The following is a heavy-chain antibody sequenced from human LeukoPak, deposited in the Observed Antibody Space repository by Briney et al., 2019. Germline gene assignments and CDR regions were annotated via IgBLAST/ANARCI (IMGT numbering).Heavy chain of an antibody. CDR3: ARDFTTIAAAGSPDAFDI. J-gene: IGHJ3*02. CDR2: ISGDGGTA. CDR1: GFTFDDYA. Sequence: PGGSLRLSCAAAGFTFDDYAMHWVRQAPGKGLEWVSLISGDGGTAYYTDSVKGRFTISRDDSKNSLYLQMNSLRAEDTAVYYCARDFTTIAAAGSPDAFDIWGQGTMVTVSS. D-gene: IGHD6-13*01. V-gene: IGHV3-43*02.